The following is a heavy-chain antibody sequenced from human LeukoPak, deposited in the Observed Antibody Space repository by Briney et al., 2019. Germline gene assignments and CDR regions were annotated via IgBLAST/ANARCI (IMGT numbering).Heavy chain of an antibody. D-gene: IGHD2-2*01. Sequence: GRSLRLSCAASGFTFDDYAMHWVRQAPGKGLEWVSGISWNSGSIGYADSVKGRFTISRDNAKNSLYLQMNSLRAEDTALHYCAKGYCSSTSCYVDYWGQGTLVTVSS. CDR2: ISWNSGSI. CDR1: GFTFDDYA. V-gene: IGHV3-9*01. J-gene: IGHJ4*02. CDR3: AKGYCSSTSCYVDY.